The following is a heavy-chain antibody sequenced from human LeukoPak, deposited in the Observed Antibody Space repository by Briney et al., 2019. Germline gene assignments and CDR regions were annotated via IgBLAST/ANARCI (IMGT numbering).Heavy chain of an antibody. J-gene: IGHJ5*02. CDR2: ISGSGGST. D-gene: IGHD3-16*01. CDR3: AKDQSKVWSPGKNWFDP. V-gene: IGHV3-23*01. Sequence: GGSLRLSCAASGFTFSSYAMSWVRQAPGKGLEWVSAISGSGGSTYYADSVKGRFTISRDNSKNTLYLQTNSLRAEDTAVYYCAKDQSKVWSPGKNWFDPWGQGTLVTVSS. CDR1: GFTFSSYA.